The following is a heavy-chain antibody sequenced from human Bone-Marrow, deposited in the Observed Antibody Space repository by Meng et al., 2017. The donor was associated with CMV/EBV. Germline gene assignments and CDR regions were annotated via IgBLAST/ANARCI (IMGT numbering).Heavy chain of an antibody. CDR2: IIPILGIA. J-gene: IGHJ5*02. CDR1: GGTFSSYT. CDR3: ARGGVVVPAGTPGGPNWFDP. V-gene: IGHV1-69*02. Sequence: SVKVSCKASGGTFSSYTISWVRQAPGQGLEWMGRIIPILGIANYAQKFQGRVTITADKSTSTAYMELSSLRSEDTALYYCARGGVVVPAGTPGGPNWFDPWGQGTLVTVSS. D-gene: IGHD2-2*01.